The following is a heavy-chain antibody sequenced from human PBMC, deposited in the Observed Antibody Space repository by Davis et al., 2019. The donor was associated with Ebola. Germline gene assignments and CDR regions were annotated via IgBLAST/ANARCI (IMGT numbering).Heavy chain of an antibody. Sequence: PSETLSLTCAVYGGSFSGYYWSWIRQPPGKGLEWIGEINHSGSTNYNPSLKSRVTISVDTSKNQFSLKLSSVTAADTAVYYCARSSRSPLNWFDPWGQGTLVTVSS. CDR2: INHSGST. CDR3: ARSSRSPLNWFDP. CDR1: GGSFSGYY. D-gene: IGHD3-3*01. J-gene: IGHJ5*02. V-gene: IGHV4-34*01.